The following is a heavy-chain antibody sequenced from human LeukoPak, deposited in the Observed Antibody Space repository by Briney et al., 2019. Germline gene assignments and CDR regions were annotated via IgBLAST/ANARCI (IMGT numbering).Heavy chain of an antibody. V-gene: IGHV5-51*01. CDR3: ARTYGSGTYYTWVGAFDI. CDR2: IYPGDSDT. CDR1: GYSFTSYW. Sequence: GESLKTSCKGSGYSFTSYWIGWVRQMPGKGLEWMGIIYPGDSDTRYSPSFQGQVTISADKSITTAYLQWSSLKASDTAMYYCARTYGSGTYYTWVGAFDIWGQGTMVTVPS. J-gene: IGHJ3*02. D-gene: IGHD3-10*01.